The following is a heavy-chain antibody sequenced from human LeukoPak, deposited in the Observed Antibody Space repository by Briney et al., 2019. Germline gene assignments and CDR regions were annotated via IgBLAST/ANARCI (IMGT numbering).Heavy chain of an antibody. Sequence: PGGSLRLSCAASGFTFDDYAMHWVRQAPGKGLEWVSGISWNSGSIGYADSVKGRFTISRDNSKNTLYLQMNSLRAEDTAVYYCAKDDDIRGGYGMDVWGQGTTVTVSS. J-gene: IGHJ6*02. CDR3: AKDDDIRGGYGMDV. CDR2: ISWNSGSI. CDR1: GFTFDDYA. D-gene: IGHD1-1*01. V-gene: IGHV3-9*01.